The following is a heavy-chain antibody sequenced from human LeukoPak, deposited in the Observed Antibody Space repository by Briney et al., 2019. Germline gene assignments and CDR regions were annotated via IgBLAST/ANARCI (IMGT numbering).Heavy chain of an antibody. D-gene: IGHD6-6*01. CDR2: ISSSDTI. CDR1: GFTFSNAW. Sequence: GGSLRLSCAASGFTFSNAWMNWVRQAPGKGLEWVSYISSSDTIYYADSVKGRFTISRNNAKNSLYLQMNSLRDEDTAVYYCARDSGIAARHFDYWGQGTLVTVSS. V-gene: IGHV3-69-1*01. CDR3: ARDSGIAARHFDY. J-gene: IGHJ4*02.